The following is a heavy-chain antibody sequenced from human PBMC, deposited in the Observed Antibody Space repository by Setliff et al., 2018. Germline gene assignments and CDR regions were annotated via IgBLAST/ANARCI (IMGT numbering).Heavy chain of an antibody. Sequence: SETLSLTCAVSDFSVPTVYYWTWIRQHPGKGLEWIASVSYRGATYYNPSLESRVSVSGDTSKSHVSLRLTSVTAADTALYFCARTSTGRYFDLWGRGTLVTVSS. V-gene: IGHV4-38-2*01. D-gene: IGHD2-2*01. CDR2: VSYRGAT. J-gene: IGHJ2*01. CDR1: DFSVPTVYY. CDR3: ARTSTGRYFDL.